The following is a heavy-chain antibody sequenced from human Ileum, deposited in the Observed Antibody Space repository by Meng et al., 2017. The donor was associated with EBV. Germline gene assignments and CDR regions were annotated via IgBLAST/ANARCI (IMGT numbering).Heavy chain of an antibody. D-gene: IGHD3-10*01. CDR3: ASRPPYNQGVSLEY. J-gene: IGHJ4*02. Sequence: LQEALPRLGGPSGTLSLPEAVLGVSTTSSNWRTRVRQPPGKGLEWIGEIFHPASTNYNPSLQSRITMSIDESKNQFSLKLYFVTAADTAVYYCASRPPYNQGVSLEYWGQGTLVTVSS. CDR1: GVSTTSSNW. V-gene: IGHV4-4*02. CDR2: IFHPAST.